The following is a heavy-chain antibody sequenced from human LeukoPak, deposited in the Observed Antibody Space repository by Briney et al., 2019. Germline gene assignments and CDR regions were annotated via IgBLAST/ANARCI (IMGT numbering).Heavy chain of an antibody. V-gene: IGHV4-39*01. Sequence: PSETLSLTCTVSGGSISSSSYYWGWIRQPPGKGLEWIGSIYYSGSTYYNPSLKSRVTISVDTSKNQFSLKLSSVTAADTAVYYCASHYDILPYYFYYWGQGTLVTVSS. CDR2: IYYSGST. D-gene: IGHD3-9*01. CDR1: GGSISSSSYY. J-gene: IGHJ4*02. CDR3: ASHYDILPYYFYY.